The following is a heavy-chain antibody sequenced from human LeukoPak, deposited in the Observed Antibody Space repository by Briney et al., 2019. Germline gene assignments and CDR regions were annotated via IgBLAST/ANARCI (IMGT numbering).Heavy chain of an antibody. D-gene: IGHD1-26*01. CDR3: ARGFRVGATHYFDY. Sequence: SETLSLTCTVSGGSISSSSYYWGWIRQPPGKGLEWIGSIYYSGSTYYNPSLKSRVTISVDTSKNQFSLKLSSVTAADTAVYYCARGFRVGATHYFDYWGQGTLVTVSS. V-gene: IGHV4-39*07. CDR2: IYYSGST. J-gene: IGHJ4*02. CDR1: GGSISSSSYY.